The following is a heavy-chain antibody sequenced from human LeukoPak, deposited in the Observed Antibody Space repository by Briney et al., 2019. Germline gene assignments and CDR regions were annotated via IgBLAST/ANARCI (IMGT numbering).Heavy chain of an antibody. CDR3: ARGQKYRSGYTVTELGSGYFDY. J-gene: IGHJ4*02. D-gene: IGHD5-18*01. Sequence: GRSLRLSCAASGFTFSSYAMHWVRQAPGKGLEWVAAISYDGPNKYYVDSVKGRFTISRDNSKNTLYLQMNNLRAEDTAVYYCARGQKYRSGYTVTELGSGYFDYWGQGPLVTVSS. CDR1: GFTFSSYA. V-gene: IGHV3-30*04. CDR2: ISYDGPNK.